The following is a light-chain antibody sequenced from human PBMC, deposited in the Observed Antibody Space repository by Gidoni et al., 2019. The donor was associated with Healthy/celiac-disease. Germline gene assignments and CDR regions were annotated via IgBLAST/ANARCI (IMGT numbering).Light chain of an antibody. Sequence: GTPGQRVTISCSGSSSNIGSNSVYWYQQLPGTAPKLLIYRNNQRPSGVPDRFSGSKSGTSASLAISGLRSEDEADYYCAAWDDSLSGLVFGTGTKVTVL. CDR2: RNN. CDR3: AAWDDSLSGLV. CDR1: SSNIGSNS. V-gene: IGLV1-47*01. J-gene: IGLJ1*01.